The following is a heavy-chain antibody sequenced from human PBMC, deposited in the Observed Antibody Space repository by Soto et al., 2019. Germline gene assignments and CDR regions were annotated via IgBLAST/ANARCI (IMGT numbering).Heavy chain of an antibody. J-gene: IGHJ5*02. CDR3: TTDLIVVVVAATRESNWFDP. V-gene: IGHV3-15*01. CDR1: GFTFSNAW. D-gene: IGHD2-15*01. CDR2: IKSKTDGGTT. Sequence: PVGSLRLSCAASGFTFSNAWMSWVRQAPGKGLEWVGRIKSKTDGGTTDYAAPVKGRFTISRDDSKNTLYLQMNSLKTEDTAVYYCTTDLIVVVVAATRESNWFDPWGQGTLVTVSS.